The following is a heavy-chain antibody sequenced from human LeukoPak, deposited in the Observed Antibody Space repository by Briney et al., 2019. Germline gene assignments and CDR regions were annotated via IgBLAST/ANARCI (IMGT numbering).Heavy chain of an antibody. V-gene: IGHV3-11*01. CDR2: ISSSGSTI. Sequence: GGSLRLSCAASGFTFSRHYMSWVRQAPGKGLEWVSYISSSGSTIYYADSVKGRFTISRDNAKNSLYLQMNSLRAEDTAVYYCARDWAVAGTGFSDYWGQGTLVTVSS. CDR1: GFTFSRHY. D-gene: IGHD6-19*01. J-gene: IGHJ4*02. CDR3: ARDWAVAGTGFSDY.